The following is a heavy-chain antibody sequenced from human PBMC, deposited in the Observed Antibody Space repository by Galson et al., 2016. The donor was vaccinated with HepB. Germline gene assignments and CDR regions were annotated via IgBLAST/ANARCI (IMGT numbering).Heavy chain of an antibody. CDR2: IDPSDSYT. D-gene: IGHD1-26*01. CDR1: GYSFTSYW. V-gene: IGHV5-10-1*01. CDR3: ASRSGSWEDHYYYYMDV. J-gene: IGHJ6*03. Sequence: QSGAEVKKPGESLRISCKGSGYSFTSYWISWVRQMPGKGLEWMGRIDPSDSYTNYSPSFQGHVTISADKSINTAYLQWSSLKASDTAMYYCASRSGSWEDHYYYYMDVWGKGTTVTVSS.